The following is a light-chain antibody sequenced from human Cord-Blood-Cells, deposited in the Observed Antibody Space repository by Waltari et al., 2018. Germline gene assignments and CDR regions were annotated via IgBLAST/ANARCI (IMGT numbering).Light chain of an antibody. J-gene: IGLJ3*02. V-gene: IGLV2-11*01. CDR3: CSYAGSYTRV. CDR2: CVS. Sequence: QSALTQPRSVSGSPGQSVTTSCTGTSMDVGGYNHVSWYQQHPGKAPKLMIYCVSNRPSGVPDRFSGSKSGNTASLTISGLQAEDVADYYCCSYAGSYTRVFGGGTKLTVL. CDR1: SMDVGGYNH.